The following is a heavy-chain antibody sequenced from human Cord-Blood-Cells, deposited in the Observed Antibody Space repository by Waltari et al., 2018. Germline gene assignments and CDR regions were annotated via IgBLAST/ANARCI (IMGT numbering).Heavy chain of an antibody. CDR1: GFTFSSHG. CDR3: ASAIRGYFDY. J-gene: IGHJ4*02. D-gene: IGHD3-16*01. Sequence: QVQLVESGGGVVQPGRSVRLSCAEPGFTFSSHGRPWVRQAPGKGLEWVAVIWYDGSNKYYADSVKGRFTISRDNSKNTLYLQMNSLRAEDTAVYYCASAIRGYFDYWGQGTLVTVSS. V-gene: IGHV3-33*01. CDR2: IWYDGSNK.